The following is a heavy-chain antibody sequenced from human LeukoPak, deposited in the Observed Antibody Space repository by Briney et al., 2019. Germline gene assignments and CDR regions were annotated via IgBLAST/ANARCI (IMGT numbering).Heavy chain of an antibody. J-gene: IGHJ4*02. CDR2: MSSSGSTI. CDR3: AKDLVVVPAKGFDY. Sequence: PGGSLRLSCAASGFTFSDYYMSWIRQAPGKGLEWVSYMSSSGSTIYYADSVKGRFSISRDNAKNPLYLQMNSLRAEDTAVYYCAKDLVVVPAKGFDYWGQGTLVTVSS. CDR1: GFTFSDYY. D-gene: IGHD2-2*01. V-gene: IGHV3-11*01.